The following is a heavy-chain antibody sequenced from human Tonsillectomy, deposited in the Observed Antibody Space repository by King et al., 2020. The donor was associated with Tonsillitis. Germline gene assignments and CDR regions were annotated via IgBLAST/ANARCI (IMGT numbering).Heavy chain of an antibody. D-gene: IGHD3-22*01. V-gene: IGHV3-23*04. CDR3: ANLYYYDSSGNAFDI. J-gene: IGHJ3*02. CDR2: ISDRGGST. CDR1: GFTFSIYA. Sequence: VQLVESGGGLVQPGGSLRLSCAASGFTFSIYAMSWVRRAPGKGLEGVATISDRGGSTYYADSVKGRFTISRDKPKNTLSLQMNSLRAEDTAVYYCANLYYYDSSGNAFDIWRQGTMVTVSS.